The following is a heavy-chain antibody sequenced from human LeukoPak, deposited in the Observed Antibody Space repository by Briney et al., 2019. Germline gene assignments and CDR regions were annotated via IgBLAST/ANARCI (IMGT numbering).Heavy chain of an antibody. Sequence: PGGSLRLSCAASGFIFNSYAMNWVRQAPGKGLEWVSVIDASGTNIESADSVKGRFTISRDNAKNSLYLQMNSLRAEDTAVYYCTCDLDRSDGLWGQGTMVTVSS. CDR2: IDASGTNI. D-gene: IGHD2-8*01. V-gene: IGHV3-23*05. CDR3: TCDLDRSDGL. CDR1: GFIFNSYA. J-gene: IGHJ3*01.